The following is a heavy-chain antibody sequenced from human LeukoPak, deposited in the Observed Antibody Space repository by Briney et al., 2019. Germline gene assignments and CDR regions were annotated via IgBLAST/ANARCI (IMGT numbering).Heavy chain of an antibody. Sequence: SETLSLTCTVSGGSISSGGYYWSWIRQHPGKGLEWIGYIYYSGSTYYNPSLKSRVTISVDTSKNQFSLKLSSVTAADTAVYYYARSATYYYDSSGYYFDYWGQGTLVTVSS. J-gene: IGHJ4*02. CDR1: GGSISSGGYY. CDR3: ARSATYYYDSSGYYFDY. CDR2: IYYSGST. D-gene: IGHD3-22*01. V-gene: IGHV4-31*03.